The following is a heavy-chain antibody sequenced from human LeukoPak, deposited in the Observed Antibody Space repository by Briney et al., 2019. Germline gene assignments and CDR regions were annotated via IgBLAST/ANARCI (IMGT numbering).Heavy chain of an antibody. J-gene: IGHJ4*02. D-gene: IGHD3-3*01. V-gene: IGHV3-33*01. CDR3: ARDLEIGSSSYYFDY. Sequence: GGSLRLSCAASGFTFSTYGMHWLRQAPGKGLEWVAVIWYDGSNKYYADSVRGRFTISRDNFKNTLYLQMNSLRAEDTAVYYCARDLEIGSSSYYFDYWGQGTLVTVSS. CDR1: GFTFSTYG. CDR2: IWYDGSNK.